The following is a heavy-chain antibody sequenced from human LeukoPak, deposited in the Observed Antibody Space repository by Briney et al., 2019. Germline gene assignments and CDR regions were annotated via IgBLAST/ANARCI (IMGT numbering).Heavy chain of an antibody. Sequence: GGSLRLSCAASGFTVSSNYMSWVRQAPGKGLEWVSVIYSGGSTYYADSVKGRFTISRDNSKNTLYLQMNSLRAEDTAVYYCARVKNCFPSWFDPWGQGTLVTVSS. D-gene: IGHD2-21*01. CDR2: IYSGGST. J-gene: IGHJ5*02. CDR1: GFTVSSNY. CDR3: ARVKNCFPSWFDP. V-gene: IGHV3-66*02.